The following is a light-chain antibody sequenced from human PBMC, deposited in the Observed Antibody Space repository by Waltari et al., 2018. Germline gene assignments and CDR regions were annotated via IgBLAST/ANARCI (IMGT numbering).Light chain of an antibody. V-gene: IGKV1-5*03. CDR1: QSISSW. CDR2: KAS. CDR3: QQYNSYSGT. J-gene: IGKJ2*01. Sequence: DIQMTQSPSTLSASVVDSVTITCRASQSISSWLAWYQQKPGKDPKLLIYKASSLESGVPSRFSGSGSGTEFTLTISSLQPDDFATYYCQQYNSYSGTFGQGTKLEIK.